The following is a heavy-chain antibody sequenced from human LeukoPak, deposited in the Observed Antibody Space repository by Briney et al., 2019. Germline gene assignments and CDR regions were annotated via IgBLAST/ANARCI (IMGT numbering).Heavy chain of an antibody. CDR1: GFTFSRYA. D-gene: IGHD3-10*01. J-gene: IGHJ6*02. CDR2: ISSNGGST. CDR3: AKDQVAWFGEGGNYYYGMDV. Sequence: GGSLRLSCSVSGFTFSRYAMHWVRQTPGKGLEHVSGISSNGGSTYYADSVKGRFTISRDNSKNTLYLQMNSLRAEDTAVYYCAKDQVAWFGEGGNYYYGMDVWGQGTTVTVSS. V-gene: IGHV3-64*04.